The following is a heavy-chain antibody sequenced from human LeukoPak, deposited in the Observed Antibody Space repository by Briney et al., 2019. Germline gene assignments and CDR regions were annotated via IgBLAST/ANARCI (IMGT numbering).Heavy chain of an antibody. V-gene: IGHV4-59*01. CDR2: VYYSGST. J-gene: IGHJ4*02. Sequence: PSETPSLTCTVSGGSINNYYWTWIRQPPGKGLEWIGYVYYSGSTNYNPSLKSRVTISVDTSKNQFSLKLSSVTAADTAVYYCARGLYYDTSYWGQGTLVTVSS. CDR1: GGSINNYY. D-gene: IGHD3-9*01. CDR3: ARGLYYDTSY.